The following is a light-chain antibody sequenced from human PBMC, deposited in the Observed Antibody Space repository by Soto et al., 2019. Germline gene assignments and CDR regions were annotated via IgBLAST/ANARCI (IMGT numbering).Light chain of an antibody. CDR2: DAS. Sequence: DIQMTQSPSTLSGSVGERVTITCRASQTISSWLAWYQQKPGKAPKLLIYDASSLESGVPSRFSGSGSGTDFTFTISSLQPEDIATYYCQQYDNLPLTFGQGTRLEIK. V-gene: IGKV1-5*01. J-gene: IGKJ5*01. CDR1: QTISSW. CDR3: QQYDNLPLT.